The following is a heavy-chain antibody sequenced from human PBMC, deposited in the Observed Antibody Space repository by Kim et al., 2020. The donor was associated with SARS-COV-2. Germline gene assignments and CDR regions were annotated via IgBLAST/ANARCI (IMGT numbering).Heavy chain of an antibody. D-gene: IGHD4-4*01. CDR2: IYSGGST. Sequence: GGSLRLSCAASGFTVSSNYMSWVRQAPGKGLEWVSVIYSGGSTYYADSVKGRFTISRDNSKNTLYLQMNSLRAEDTAVYYCARVHYSKTAIDYWGQGTLVTVSS. CDR1: GFTVSSNY. V-gene: IGHV3-53*01. CDR3: ARVHYSKTAIDY. J-gene: IGHJ4*02.